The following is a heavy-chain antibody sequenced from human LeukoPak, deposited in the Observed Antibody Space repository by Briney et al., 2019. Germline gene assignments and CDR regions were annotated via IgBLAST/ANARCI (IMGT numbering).Heavy chain of an antibody. Sequence: GGSLRLSCAASGFTFSSYAMSWVRQAPGKGLEWVSAISGSGGSTYYADSVKGRFTISRDNSKNTLYLQMNSQRAEDTAVYYCARDLGLGYSYGYGTGGVDYWGQGTLVTVSS. CDR2: ISGSGGST. D-gene: IGHD5-18*01. J-gene: IGHJ4*02. V-gene: IGHV3-23*01. CDR3: ARDLGLGYSYGYGTGGVDY. CDR1: GFTFSSYA.